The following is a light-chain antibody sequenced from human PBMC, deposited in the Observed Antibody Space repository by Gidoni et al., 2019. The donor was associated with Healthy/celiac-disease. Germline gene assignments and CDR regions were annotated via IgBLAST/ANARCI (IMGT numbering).Light chain of an antibody. CDR2: GAS. Sequence: EIVLTQSPGTLSLSPGERATLSCRASQSVSSSYLTCYQQKPGQDPRLLIFGASSRATGIPDRFSGSGSGTDFTLTISRREPEDFAGYYCHQYGSSPLLTFGGGTKVEIK. CDR3: HQYGSSPLLT. CDR1: QSVSSSY. J-gene: IGKJ4*01. V-gene: IGKV3-20*01.